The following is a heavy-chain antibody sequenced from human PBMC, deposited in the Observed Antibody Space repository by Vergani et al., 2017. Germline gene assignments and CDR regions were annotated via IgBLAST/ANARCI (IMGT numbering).Heavy chain of an antibody. Sequence: VHLVESGGGVVQPGGSLRLSCAASGFIFNYYGINWIRQAPGKGLEWVSHISPGASTVSYTDSVTGRFTVSRDNDNNSLTLDMTTLRVEDTAVYYCAKNPGISTTRHYYAMDVWGQGTTVTVSS. V-gene: IGHV3-48*03. J-gene: IGHJ6*02. CDR1: GFIFNYYG. CDR2: ISPGASTV. CDR3: AKNPGISTTRHYYAMDV. D-gene: IGHD1-1*01.